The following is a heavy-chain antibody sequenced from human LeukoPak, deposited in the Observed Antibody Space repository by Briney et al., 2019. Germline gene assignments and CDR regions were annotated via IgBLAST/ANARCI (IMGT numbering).Heavy chain of an antibody. J-gene: IGHJ4*02. CDR2: IYSSGST. Sequence: SETLSLTCTVSGGSISRYHWSWVRQPPGKGLEWIGYIYSSGSTNYNPSLKSRVTISLDTSKNQFSLRLSSVTAADTAMYYCARQDYTTGWYFLDQWGQGTGVTVSS. CDR1: GGSISRYH. V-gene: IGHV4-59*01. D-gene: IGHD6-19*01. CDR3: ARQDYTTGWYFLDQ.